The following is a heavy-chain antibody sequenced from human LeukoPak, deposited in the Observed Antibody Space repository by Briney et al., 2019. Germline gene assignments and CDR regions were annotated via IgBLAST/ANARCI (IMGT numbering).Heavy chain of an antibody. Sequence: GGSLRLSCAASGFNFDDNVMHWVRQAPGKGLEWVSLISDDGYGTYYADSVKGRFTISRDNSKNSLYLQMNSLRSEDTALYCCATMGPLDYWGQGTLVTVSS. CDR2: ISDDGYGT. J-gene: IGHJ4*02. CDR3: ATMGPLDY. D-gene: IGHD4/OR15-4a*01. CDR1: GFNFDDNV. V-gene: IGHV3-43*02.